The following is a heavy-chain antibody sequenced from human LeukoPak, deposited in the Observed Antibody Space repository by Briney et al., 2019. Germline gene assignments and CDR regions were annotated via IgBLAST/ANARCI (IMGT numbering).Heavy chain of an antibody. CDR2: IFHTGST. CDR3: TRGGTHFQFDY. V-gene: IGHV4-4*02. D-gene: IGHD3-16*01. Sequence: SGTLSLTCAVSGDSISSSNWWSWVRQPPGKGLEWIGEIFHTGSTSYNPSLKSRVTVSLDGSKQQFSLNLASVTAADTAVYYCTRGGTHFQFDYWGQGTPVTVSS. J-gene: IGHJ4*02. CDR1: GDSISSSNW.